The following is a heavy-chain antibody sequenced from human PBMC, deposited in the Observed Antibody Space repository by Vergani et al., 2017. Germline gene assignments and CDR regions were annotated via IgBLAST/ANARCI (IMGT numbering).Heavy chain of an antibody. J-gene: IGHJ4*02. V-gene: IGHV3-9*01. Sequence: EVQLVESGGGLVQPGRSLRLSCAASGFTFDDYAMHWVRQAPGKGLEWVSGISWNSGSIGYADSVKGRFTISRDNAKNSLYLQMNSLRAEDTALYYCAKDMGPYPYYYDSSGYYPSFRGGFDYWGQGTLVTVSS. CDR3: AKDMGPYPYYYDSSGYYPSFRGGFDY. CDR2: ISWNSGSI. D-gene: IGHD3-22*01. CDR1: GFTFDDYA.